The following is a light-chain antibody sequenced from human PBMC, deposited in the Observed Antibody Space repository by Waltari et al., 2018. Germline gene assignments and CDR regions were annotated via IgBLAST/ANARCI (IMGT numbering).Light chain of an antibody. CDR1: SSDIGGYNY. V-gene: IGLV2-14*03. CDR3: TSYTTSFTVV. CDR2: GVN. J-gene: IGLJ2*01. Sequence: QSALTQPASASGSPGQSITISCTGTSSDIGGYNYVSWFQQHPGRAPKLIIYGVNNRPSGISNRFSGSKSGNTASLTISGLQAEDESHYYCTSYTTSFTVVFGGGTKLTVL.